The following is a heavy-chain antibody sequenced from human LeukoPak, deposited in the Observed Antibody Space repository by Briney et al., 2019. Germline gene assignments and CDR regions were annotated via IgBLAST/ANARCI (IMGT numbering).Heavy chain of an antibody. J-gene: IGHJ4*02. V-gene: IGHV3-48*03. D-gene: IGHD2-8*01. CDR1: GFTFSSYE. Sequence: GRSLRLSCAASGFTFSSYEMNWVRQAPGEGLEWVSYISASGSTILYADSVKGRFTISRDNAKNSLYLQMNSLRAEDTAVYYCARSGTYCTEGICYTGYYFDFWGQGTLVTVSS. CDR3: ARSGTYCTEGICYTGYYFDF. CDR2: ISASGSTI.